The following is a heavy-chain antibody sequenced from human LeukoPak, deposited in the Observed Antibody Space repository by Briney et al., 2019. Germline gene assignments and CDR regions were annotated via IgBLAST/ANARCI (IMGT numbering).Heavy chain of an antibody. J-gene: IGHJ5*02. Sequence: GGSLRLSCAASGFTFSSYWMSWARQAPGKGLEWVSNINQDGSENYYVDSVKGRFTISRDTAKNSLYLQINSLRAEDTAAYYCARDWDNVGWFAPWGQGTLVTVSS. D-gene: IGHD1/OR15-1a*01. V-gene: IGHV3-7*01. CDR3: ARDWDNVGWFAP. CDR2: INQDGSEN. CDR1: GFTFSSYW.